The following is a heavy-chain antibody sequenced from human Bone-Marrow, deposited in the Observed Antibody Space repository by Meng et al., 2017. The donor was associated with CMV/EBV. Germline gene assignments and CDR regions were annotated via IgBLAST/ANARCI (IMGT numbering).Heavy chain of an antibody. Sequence: GESLKISCAASGFTFSNAWMNWVRQAPGKGLEWVGHIKSKSDGGTTDYAAPVKGRFTISRDDSKNTLYLQMNSLKTEDTAVYYCTKTYYDFWSGYFPGYWGQGTRVTVSS. CDR2: IKSKSDGGTT. CDR3: TKTYYDFWSGYFPGY. V-gene: IGHV3-15*01. J-gene: IGHJ4*02. D-gene: IGHD3-3*01. CDR1: GFTFSNAW.